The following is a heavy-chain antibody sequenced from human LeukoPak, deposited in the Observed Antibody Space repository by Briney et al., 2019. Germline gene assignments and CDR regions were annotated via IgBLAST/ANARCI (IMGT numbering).Heavy chain of an antibody. D-gene: IGHD3-22*01. CDR2: ISGSGSSI. Sequence: GGSLRLSCAASGFTFSSYSMSWVRQAPGKGLEWVSGISGSGSSIYYADYVQGRFTISRDNSKNTLYLQMNSLRADDTAVYYCAKGHQDYHDSSGYFFFDCLGEGALVTVSS. V-gene: IGHV3-23*01. CDR3: AKGHQDYHDSSGYFFFDC. J-gene: IGHJ4*02. CDR1: GFTFSSYS.